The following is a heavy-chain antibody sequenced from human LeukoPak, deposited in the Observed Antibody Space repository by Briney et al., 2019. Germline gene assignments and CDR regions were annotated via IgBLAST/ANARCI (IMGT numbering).Heavy chain of an antibody. D-gene: IGHD6-13*01. Sequence: SETLSLTCSVSGGSISSSYWSWIRQPAGKGLEWIGHIYTSGSSNYNPSLKSRVTMSVDTSKNQFSLKLSSVTAADTAVYYCARVGDRSNWFFDYWGQGTLITVSS. J-gene: IGHJ4*02. CDR3: ARVGDRSNWFFDY. V-gene: IGHV4-4*07. CDR1: GGSISSSY. CDR2: IYTSGSS.